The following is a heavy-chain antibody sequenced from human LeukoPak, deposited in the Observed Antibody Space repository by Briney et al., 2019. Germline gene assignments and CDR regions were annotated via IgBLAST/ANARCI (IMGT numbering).Heavy chain of an antibody. J-gene: IGHJ4*02. CDR1: GFIFKNFG. D-gene: IGHD6-13*01. V-gene: IGHV3-30*02. Sequence: GGSLRLPCAASGFIFKNFGMYWVRQAPGKGLEWVAFIRYDGSNKYYADSVKGRVTISRDNSKNTLYLQMNSLRAEDTAVYYCAKEVGYYSSSWYGEHYFDYWGQGTLVTVSS. CDR3: AKEVGYYSSSWYGEHYFDY. CDR2: IRYDGSNK.